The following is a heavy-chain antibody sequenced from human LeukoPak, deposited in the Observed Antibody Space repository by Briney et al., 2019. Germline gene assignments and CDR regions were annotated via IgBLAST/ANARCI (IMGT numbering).Heavy chain of an antibody. CDR2: INPSGGST. J-gene: IGHJ4*02. D-gene: IGHD2-2*01. Sequence: ASVKVSCKASGYTFTSYYMHWVRQAPGHGLEWMGIINPSGGSTSYAQKFQGRVTITADESTSTAYMELSSLRSEDTAVYYCAHGVVSRLFDYWGQGTLVTVSS. CDR1: GYTFTSYY. CDR3: AHGVVSRLFDY. V-gene: IGHV1-46*03.